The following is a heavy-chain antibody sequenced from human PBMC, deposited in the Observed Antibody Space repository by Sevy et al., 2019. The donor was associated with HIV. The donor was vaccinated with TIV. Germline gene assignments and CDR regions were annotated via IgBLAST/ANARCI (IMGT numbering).Heavy chain of an antibody. Sequence: ASVKVSCKASGGTFSSYAISWVRQAPGQGLEWMGGIIPIFGTANYAQKFQGRVTITADESTSTAYKELSSLRSEDTAVYYCARGGPIAAAAFDWFDPWGQGTLVTVSS. D-gene: IGHD6-13*01. CDR1: GGTFSSYA. V-gene: IGHV1-69*13. CDR3: ARGGPIAAAAFDWFDP. J-gene: IGHJ5*02. CDR2: IIPIFGTA.